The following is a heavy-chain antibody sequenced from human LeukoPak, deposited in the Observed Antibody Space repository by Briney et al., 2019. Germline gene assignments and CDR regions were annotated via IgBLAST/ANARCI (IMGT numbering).Heavy chain of an antibody. J-gene: IGHJ3*02. CDR3: TTDQGRWFGERFDAFDI. V-gene: IGHV3-30*03. Sequence: GGSLRLSCAASGFTFSSYGMHWVRQAPGKGLEWVAVISFDATNKYYADSVKGRFTISRDNSKNTLYLQMNSLKTEDTAVYYSTTDQGRWFGERFDAFDIWGQGTMVTVSS. D-gene: IGHD3-10*01. CDR2: ISFDATNK. CDR1: GFTFSSYG.